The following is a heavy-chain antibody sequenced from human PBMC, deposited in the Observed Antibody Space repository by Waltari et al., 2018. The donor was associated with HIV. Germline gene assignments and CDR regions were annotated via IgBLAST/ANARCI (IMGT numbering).Heavy chain of an antibody. Sequence: EMQLAESGGGLLQPGESLRLSCVASGFTFRTSDMNWIRQAPEKGVEWVATISGSGGVTNYAASVKGRFTVSRDNSQNTLYLQMTTLRADDTATYYCARGAKAGPYYHYYLDVWGKGTTVTVS. CDR2: ISGSGGVT. V-gene: IGHV3-23*04. CDR1: GFTFRTSD. CDR3: ARGAKAGPYYHYYLDV. D-gene: IGHD6-13*01. J-gene: IGHJ6*03.